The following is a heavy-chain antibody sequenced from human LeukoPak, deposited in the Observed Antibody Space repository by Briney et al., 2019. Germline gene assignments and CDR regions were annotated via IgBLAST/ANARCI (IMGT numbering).Heavy chain of an antibody. D-gene: IGHD3-22*01. CDR1: GGSFSSYY. Sequence: PSETLSLTCAVYGGSFSSYYWSWIRQPPGKGLEWIGYIYYSGSTNYNPSLKSRVTISVDTSKNQFSLKLSSVTAADTAVYYCARGRYYDPNGRWFDPWGQGTLVTVSS. J-gene: IGHJ5*02. V-gene: IGHV4-59*01. CDR2: IYYSGST. CDR3: ARGRYYDPNGRWFDP.